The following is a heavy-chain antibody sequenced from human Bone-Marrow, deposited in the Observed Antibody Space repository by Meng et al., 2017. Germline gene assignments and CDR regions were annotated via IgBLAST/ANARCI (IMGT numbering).Heavy chain of an antibody. J-gene: IGHJ4*02. CDR3: ARGPFPSWIQLWLRGYFDY. D-gene: IGHD5-18*01. CDR1: GFTFSNYE. Sequence: GGSLRLSCAASGFTFSNYEMNWVRQAPGKGLEWVSYISSSGSTIYYADSVKGRFTISRDNAKNSLYLQMNSLRAEDTAVYYCARGPFPSWIQLWLRGYFDYWGQGTLVTVSS. CDR2: ISSSGSTI. V-gene: IGHV3-48*03.